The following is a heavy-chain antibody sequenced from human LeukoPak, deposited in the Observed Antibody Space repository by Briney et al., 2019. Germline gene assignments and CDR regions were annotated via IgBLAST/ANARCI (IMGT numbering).Heavy chain of an antibody. CDR2: ISYDGSNK. CDR3: ARGPAYPYYFDY. CDR1: GFTFSSYA. J-gene: IGHJ4*02. V-gene: IGHV3-30-3*01. Sequence: GGSLRLSCAASGFTFSSYAMHWVRQAPGKGLEWVAVISYDGSNKYYADSVKGRFTISRDNSKNTLHLQMNSLRAEDTAVYYCARGPAYPYYFDYWGQGTLVTVSS.